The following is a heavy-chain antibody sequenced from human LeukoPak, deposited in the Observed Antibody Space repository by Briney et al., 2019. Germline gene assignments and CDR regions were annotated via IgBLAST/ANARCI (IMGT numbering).Heavy chain of an antibody. CDR1: GGSISSYY. Sequence: SETLSLTCTVSGGSISSYYWSWIRQPPGKGLEWIGYIYYSGSTKYNPSLKSRVTISVDTSKNQFSLKLTSMTAADTAVYYCARQATTVVTYWYFDLWGRGTLVTVSS. J-gene: IGHJ2*01. V-gene: IGHV4-59*08. D-gene: IGHD4-23*01. CDR3: ARQATTVVTYWYFDL. CDR2: IYYSGST.